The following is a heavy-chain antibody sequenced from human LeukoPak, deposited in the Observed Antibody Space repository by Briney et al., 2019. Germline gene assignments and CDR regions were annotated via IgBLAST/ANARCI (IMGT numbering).Heavy chain of an antibody. CDR2: ISDSGGST. J-gene: IGHJ4*02. Sequence: GGSLRLSCAASGFTFSSYAMSWVRQAPGKGLEWVSAISDSGGSTYYADSVKGRFTISRDNSKNTLYLQMNSLRAEDTAVYYCAKGDYYDSSGYSYWGQGTLVTVSS. D-gene: IGHD3-22*01. CDR1: GFTFSSYA. V-gene: IGHV3-23*01. CDR3: AKGDYYDSSGYSY.